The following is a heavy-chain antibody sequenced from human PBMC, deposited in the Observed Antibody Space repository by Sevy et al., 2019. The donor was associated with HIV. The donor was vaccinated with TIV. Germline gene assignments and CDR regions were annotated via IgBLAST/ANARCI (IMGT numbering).Heavy chain of an antibody. CDR1: GGSITSSNYY. J-gene: IGHJ4*02. Sequence: SETLSLTCTVSGGSITSSNYYWGWVRQPTGKGLEWIGIIYYNGNTYYNPSLKSRVTISVDTSQNQFSLRLTSMTAADTAMYYCYGGDDRNSGDYWGQGTLVTVSS. CDR3: YGGDDRNSGDY. D-gene: IGHD5-12*01. V-gene: IGHV4-39*01. CDR2: IYYNGNT.